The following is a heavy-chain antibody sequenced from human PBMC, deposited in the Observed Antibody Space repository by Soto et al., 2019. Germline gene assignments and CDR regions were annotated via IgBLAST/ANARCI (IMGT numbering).Heavy chain of an antibody. Sequence: RSLTPSRAASGFTFSHTWMTWYSQPPGKVMEWEGNINPDGSETIPVNSGADRFTLSRDKATNPIYLQMNSLITEDTAVYFCARGYSSSPLFEDYFDYWGQGARVTV. CDR3: ARGYSSSPLFEDYFDY. V-gene: IGHV3-7*04. D-gene: IGHD6-13*01. CDR2: INPDGSET. CDR1: GFTFSHTW. J-gene: IGHJ4*02.